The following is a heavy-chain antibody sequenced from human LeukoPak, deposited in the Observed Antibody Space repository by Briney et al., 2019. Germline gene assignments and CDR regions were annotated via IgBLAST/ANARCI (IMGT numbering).Heavy chain of an antibody. D-gene: IGHD6-6*01. Sequence: ASVKVSCKASGYTFTGYYMHWVRQAPGQGLEWMGWINPNSGGTNYAQKFQGRVTMTRDTSISTAYMELSRLRSDDTAVYYCARGVTYFIAARYFWFDPWGQGTLVTVSS. CDR3: ARGVTYFIAARYFWFDP. V-gene: IGHV1-2*02. CDR2: INPNSGGT. J-gene: IGHJ5*02. CDR1: GYTFTGYY.